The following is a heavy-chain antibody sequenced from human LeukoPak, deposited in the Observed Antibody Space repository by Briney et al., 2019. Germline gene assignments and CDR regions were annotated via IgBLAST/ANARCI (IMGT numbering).Heavy chain of an antibody. J-gene: IGHJ3*02. CDR1: GGFISSSSYY. CDR3: ARTTSYDFWSGYSSERAFDI. Sequence: PSETLSLTCTVSGGFISSSSYYWGWIRQPPGKGLEWIGSIYYSGSTYYNPSLKSRVTISVDTSKNQFSLKLKSVTAADTAVYYCARTTSYDFWSGYSSERAFDIWGQGTMVTVSS. V-gene: IGHV4-39*01. D-gene: IGHD3-3*01. CDR2: IYYSGST.